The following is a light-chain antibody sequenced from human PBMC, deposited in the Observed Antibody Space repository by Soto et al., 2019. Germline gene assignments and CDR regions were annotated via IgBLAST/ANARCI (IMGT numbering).Light chain of an antibody. CDR3: LQHNSDPRT. Sequence: DIQMTQSPSSLSASVGDRVTITCRASQDIRNDVGWYQQKPGRAPKRLIYGASGLQSGAPSRFRDSGSGTEFTLTISNLQPEDFATYYCLQHNSDPRTFGQGTKLEIK. CDR2: GAS. CDR1: QDIRND. V-gene: IGKV1-17*02. J-gene: IGKJ2*01.